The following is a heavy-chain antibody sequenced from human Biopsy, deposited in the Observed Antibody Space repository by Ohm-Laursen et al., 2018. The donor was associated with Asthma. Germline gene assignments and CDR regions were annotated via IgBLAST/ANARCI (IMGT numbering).Heavy chain of an antibody. CDR2: INGKSNSI. D-gene: IGHD6-25*01. J-gene: IGHJ6*02. V-gene: IGHV3-11*01. CDR1: GFTFSDYY. Sequence: SLRLSCSASGFTFSDYYMSWIRQAPGKGLEWISYINGKSNSIEYAESVKGRFTISRDNAQKSLFLQMGSLRAEDTAIYYCAKVFESSEWGPFYHFGLDVWGQGTTVAVSS. CDR3: AKVFESSEWGPFYHFGLDV.